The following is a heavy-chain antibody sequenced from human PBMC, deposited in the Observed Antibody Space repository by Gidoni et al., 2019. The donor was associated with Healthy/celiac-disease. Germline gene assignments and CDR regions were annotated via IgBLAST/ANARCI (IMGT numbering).Heavy chain of an antibody. D-gene: IGHD2-2*01. CDR2: ISSSSSYI. Sequence: EVQLVESGGGLVKPGGSLRLSCAASGFTFSVYSMNWVRQAPGRGLEWVAAISSSSSYIYYADSVKGRLTISRYNAKNSRCLQMNSLRAEDTAVYYCARDTSSTSCYYWGQGTLVTVSS. CDR3: ARDTSSTSCYY. J-gene: IGHJ4*02. CDR1: GFTFSVYS. V-gene: IGHV3-21*01.